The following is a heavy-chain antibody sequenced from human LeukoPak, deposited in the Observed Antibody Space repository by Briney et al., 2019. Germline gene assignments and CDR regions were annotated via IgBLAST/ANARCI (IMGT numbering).Heavy chain of an antibody. J-gene: IGHJ5*02. Sequence: GGSLRLSCAASGFAFNTYAMAWVRQAPGKGLEWAAVVSFEGTNTHYADSVKGRFTISRDNSKNTVYLQMSSLRPEDTAVYYCAREDGTYLDWFDPWGQGILVTVSS. CDR2: VSFEGTNT. D-gene: IGHD2/OR15-2a*01. CDR1: GFAFNTYA. V-gene: IGHV3-30-3*01. CDR3: AREDGTYLDWFDP.